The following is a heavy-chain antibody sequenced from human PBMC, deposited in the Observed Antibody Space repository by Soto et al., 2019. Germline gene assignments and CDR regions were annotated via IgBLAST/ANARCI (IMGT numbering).Heavy chain of an antibody. V-gene: IGHV1-3*01. CDR1: GYTFSNYV. J-gene: IGHJ4*02. CDR2: IHAGDGNT. Sequence: GASVKVSCKASGYTFSNYVLHWVRQAPGQSLEWMGWIHAGDGNTKYSQSFQGRIIITTDTSADTVYMELGSLTSEDTAVYYCAKDLGWIAALDFWGQGTLVTVSS. CDR3: AKDLGWIAALDF. D-gene: IGHD2-21*01.